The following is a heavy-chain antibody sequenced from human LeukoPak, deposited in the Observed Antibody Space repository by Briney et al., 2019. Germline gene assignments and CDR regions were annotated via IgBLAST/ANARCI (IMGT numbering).Heavy chain of an antibody. V-gene: IGHV1-2*02. CDR1: GYTFSSYG. D-gene: IGHD1-26*01. CDR2: IDPNSGGT. CDR3: VTENRWAGATGHFDF. J-gene: IGHJ4*02. Sequence: PRASVKVSCKASGYTFSSYGVSWVRQAPGQGLEWMGWIDPNSGGTNYAQRFRGRVTMTRDTSITTAYMDLSSLTSDDTAVYYCVTENRWAGATGHFDFWGQGTLVTVSS.